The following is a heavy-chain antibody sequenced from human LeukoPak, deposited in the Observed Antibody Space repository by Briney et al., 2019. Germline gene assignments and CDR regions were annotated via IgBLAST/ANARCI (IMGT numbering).Heavy chain of an antibody. V-gene: IGHV4-38-2*02. CDR2: VFYSGVT. CDR3: ARDRGGRTGYASGDFDF. Sequence: SETLSLTCVVSSFSISNGFYWVWIRQPPGKGLEWIGKVFYSGVTYYNPSLMSRVTISVDTSKNQFSLKLNSVTAADTAVYYCARDRGGRTGYASGDFDFWGQGVLVTVSS. J-gene: IGHJ4*02. D-gene: IGHD5-12*01. CDR1: SFSISNGFY.